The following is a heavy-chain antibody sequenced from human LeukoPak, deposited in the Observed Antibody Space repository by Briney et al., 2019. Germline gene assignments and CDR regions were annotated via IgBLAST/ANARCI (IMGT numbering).Heavy chain of an antibody. CDR2: IYPRDGST. V-gene: IGHV1-46*01. CDR1: GYTFTSNY. Sequence: GASVKVSCKASGYTFTSNYIHWVRQAPGQGLEWMGMIYPRDGSTSYAQKFQGRVTVTRDTSTSTVRMELSGLRSEDTAVYYCARNPEGFDYWGQGTLVTVSS. CDR3: ARNPEGFDY. J-gene: IGHJ4*02.